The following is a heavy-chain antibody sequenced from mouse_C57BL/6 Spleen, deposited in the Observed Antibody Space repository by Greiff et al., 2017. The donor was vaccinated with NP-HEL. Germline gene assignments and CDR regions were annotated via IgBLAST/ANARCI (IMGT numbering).Heavy chain of an antibody. Sequence: EVMLVESGGGLVKPGGSLKLSCAASGFTFSDYGMHWVRQAPEKGLEWVAYISSGSSPIYYADTVKGRFTISRDNAKNTLFLQMTSLRSEDTAMYYCARGGNWEDYFYYGGQGTTLTVSS. CDR2: ISSGSSPI. V-gene: IGHV5-17*01. CDR1: GFTFSDYG. J-gene: IGHJ2*01. D-gene: IGHD4-1*01. CDR3: ARGGNWEDYFYY.